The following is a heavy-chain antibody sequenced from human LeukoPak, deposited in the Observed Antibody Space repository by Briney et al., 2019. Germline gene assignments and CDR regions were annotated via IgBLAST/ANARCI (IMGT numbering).Heavy chain of an antibody. CDR2: ISGSGGST. CDR1: GFTFSSYA. Sequence: GGSLRLSCAASGFTFSSYAMSWVRQAPGKGLEWVSAISGSGGSTYYADSVKGRFTISRDNSKNTLYLQMNSLRAEDTAVYYCAKAGLRYYDSSGYYDDYYFDYWGQGTLVTVSS. CDR3: AKAGLRYYDSSGYYDDYYFDY. J-gene: IGHJ4*02. D-gene: IGHD3-22*01. V-gene: IGHV3-23*01.